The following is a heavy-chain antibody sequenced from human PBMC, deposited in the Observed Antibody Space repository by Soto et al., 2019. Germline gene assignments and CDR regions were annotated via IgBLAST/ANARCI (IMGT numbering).Heavy chain of an antibody. V-gene: IGHV4-39*01. Sequence: SETLSLTCTVSGGSISSSSYYWGWIRQPPGKGLEWIGSIYYSGSTYYNPSLKSRVTISVDTSKNQFSLKLSSVTAADTAVYYCARLRKGIVDTAKFDYWGQGTLVTVSS. CDR1: GGSISSSSYY. CDR2: IYYSGST. D-gene: IGHD5-18*01. J-gene: IGHJ4*02. CDR3: ARLRKGIVDTAKFDY.